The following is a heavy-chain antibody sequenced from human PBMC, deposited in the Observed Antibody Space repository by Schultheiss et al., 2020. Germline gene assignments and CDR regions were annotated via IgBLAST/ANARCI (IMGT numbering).Heavy chain of an antibody. Sequence: SETLSLTCTVSGGSISSYYWSWIRQPPGKGLEWIGYIYYSGSTYYNPSLKSRVTISVDTSKNQFSLKLSSVTAADTAVYYCAADRTTGTTANKDWYYGMDVWGQGTTVTVSS. V-gene: IGHV4-59*12. CDR1: GGSISSYY. D-gene: IGHD1-1*01. J-gene: IGHJ6*02. CDR3: AADRTTGTTANKDWYYGMDV. CDR2: IYYSGST.